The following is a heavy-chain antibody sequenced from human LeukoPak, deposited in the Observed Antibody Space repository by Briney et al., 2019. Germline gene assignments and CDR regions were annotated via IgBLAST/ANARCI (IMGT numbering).Heavy chain of an antibody. J-gene: IGHJ4*02. CDR1: GGSISASSYY. CDR2: IYYSGTT. D-gene: IGHD2-15*01. Sequence: PSEALSLTCTVSGGSISASSYYWGWIRQPPGKGLEWIATIYYSGTTYYNPSLKSRVTISVDTSKNQFSLNLSSVTAADTAVYYWARRGSGSRGDFDYGGKETLVTVSS. CDR3: ARRGSGSRGDFDY. V-gene: IGHV4-39*01.